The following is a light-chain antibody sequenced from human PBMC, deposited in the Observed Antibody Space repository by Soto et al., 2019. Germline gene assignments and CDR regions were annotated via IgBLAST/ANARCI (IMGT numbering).Light chain of an antibody. CDR1: NSDVADYDY. Sequence: QSALTQPASVSGSPEQSITISCTGSNSDVADYDYVSWYQQHPGKAPKLLIYDVSYRPSGVSNRFSGSKSGNTASLTISGLQAEDEADYYCSSYASRVTHNYVFRTGTKLTVL. CDR2: DVS. J-gene: IGLJ1*01. CDR3: SSYASRVTHNYV. V-gene: IGLV2-14*03.